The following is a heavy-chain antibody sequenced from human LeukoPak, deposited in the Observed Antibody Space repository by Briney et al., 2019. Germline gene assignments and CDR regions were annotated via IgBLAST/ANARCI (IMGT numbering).Heavy chain of an antibody. J-gene: IGHJ5*02. CDR3: ARSMDIVVVPAAPYNWFDP. CDR2: IYYSGST. CDR1: GGFTSPYK. V-gene: IGHV4-59*01. D-gene: IGHD2-2*03. Sequence: SETLSLTCTVSGGFTSPYKWNWIRQPPGKGLEWIGYIYYSGSTNYNPSLKSRVTISVDTSKNQFSLKLSSVTAADTAVYYCARSMDIVVVPAAPYNWFDPWGQGTLVTVSS.